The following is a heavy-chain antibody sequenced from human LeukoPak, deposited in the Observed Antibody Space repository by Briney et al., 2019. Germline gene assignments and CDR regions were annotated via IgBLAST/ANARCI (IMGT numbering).Heavy chain of an antibody. Sequence: GGSLRLSCAASGFTFSSYEMNWVRQAPGKGLEWVSYISSSGSTIYYADSVKGRFTISRGNAKNSLYLQMNSLRAEDTAVYYCAKVTYYDFWSGYSHFDYWGQGTLVTVSS. CDR3: AKVTYYDFWSGYSHFDY. V-gene: IGHV3-48*03. J-gene: IGHJ4*02. CDR2: ISSSGSTI. D-gene: IGHD3-3*01. CDR1: GFTFSSYE.